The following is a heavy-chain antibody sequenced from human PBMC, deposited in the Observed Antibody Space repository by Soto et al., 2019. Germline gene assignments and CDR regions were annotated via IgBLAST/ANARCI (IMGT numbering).Heavy chain of an antibody. J-gene: IGHJ4*02. CDR2: TDHSGST. CDR1: GRSIRSSSFY. V-gene: IGHV4-39*07. D-gene: IGHD2-2*01. Sequence: SETLSLTCTLSGRSIRSSSFYWGWIRQPPGKGLEWIGNTDHSGSTYYNPSLKSRVTISVDTSKNQFSLKLSSVTAADTAVYYCARGGIVVVPAARRLDYWGQGTLVTVS. CDR3: ARGGIVVVPAARRLDY.